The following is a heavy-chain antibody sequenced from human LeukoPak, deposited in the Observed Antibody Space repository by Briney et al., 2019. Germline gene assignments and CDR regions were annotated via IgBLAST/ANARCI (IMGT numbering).Heavy chain of an antibody. Sequence: PGGSLRPSCAASGFTFSSYSMNWVRQAPGKGLEWVSSISSSSSYIYYADSVKGRFTISRDNAKNSLYLQMNSLRAEDTAVYYCASLWGEWLQQASFDIWGQGTMVTVSS. CDR2: ISSSSSYI. CDR3: ASLWGEWLQQASFDI. V-gene: IGHV3-21*01. J-gene: IGHJ3*02. CDR1: GFTFSSYS. D-gene: IGHD3-3*01.